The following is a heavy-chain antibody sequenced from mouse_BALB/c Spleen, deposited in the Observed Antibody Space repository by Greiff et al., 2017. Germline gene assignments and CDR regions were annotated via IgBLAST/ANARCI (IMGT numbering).Heavy chain of an antibody. CDR2: ISDGGSYT. CDR1: GFTFSDYY. CDR3: ARDHSYYAMDY. Sequence: EVQLVESGGGLVKPGGSLKLSCAASGFTFSDYYMYWVRQTPEKRLEWVATISDGGSYTYYPDSVKWRFTISRDNAKNNLYLQMSSLKSEDTAMYYCARDHSYYAMDYWGQGTSVTVSS. V-gene: IGHV5-4*02. J-gene: IGHJ4*01.